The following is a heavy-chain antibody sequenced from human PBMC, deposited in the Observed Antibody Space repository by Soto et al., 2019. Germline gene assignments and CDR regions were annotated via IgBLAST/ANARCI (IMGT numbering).Heavy chain of an antibody. D-gene: IGHD6-6*01. Sequence: EVQLVESGGGLVQPGRPLRLSCAASGFTFDDYAMHWVRQAPGKGLEWVSNINWDSGFIDYADSVKGRFTISRDNAKNSLYLQMSSLRPEDTAFYYCVKDRGAGRRGAFDYWGQGTLVTVSS. CDR1: GFTFDDYA. CDR2: INWDSGFI. V-gene: IGHV3-9*01. CDR3: VKDRGAGRRGAFDY. J-gene: IGHJ4*02.